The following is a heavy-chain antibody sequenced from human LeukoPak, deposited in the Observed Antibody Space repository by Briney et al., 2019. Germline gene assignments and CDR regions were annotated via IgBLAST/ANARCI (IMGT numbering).Heavy chain of an antibody. CDR1: GGSISSYY. CDR3: ARVGNYGDYGGSYYYYYYYMDI. J-gene: IGHJ6*03. CDR2: IHTSGST. V-gene: IGHV4-4*07. D-gene: IGHD4-17*01. Sequence: SETLSLTCTVSGGSISSYYWSWIRQPAGKGLEWIGRIHTSGSTNYNPSLKSRVTISVDTSKNQFSLKLSSMTAADTAVYYCARVGNYGDYGGSYYYYYYYMDIWGKGTTVTVSS.